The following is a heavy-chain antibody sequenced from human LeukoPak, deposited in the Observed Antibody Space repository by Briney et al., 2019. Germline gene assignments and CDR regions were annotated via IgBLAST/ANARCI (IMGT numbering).Heavy chain of an antibody. D-gene: IGHD3-10*01. CDR1: GFTFSSYA. J-gene: IGHJ4*02. CDR3: AKDRVTIVRGVIKVDYFDY. V-gene: IGHV3-23*01. CDR2: ISGSGGST. Sequence: GGSLSLSCAVSGFTFSSYAMRWVRQAPGKGLEWVSAISGSGGSTYYDDSGKGRFTISRDNSKNTLYLQMNSLRAADTAVYYCAKDRVTIVRGVIKVDYFDYWGQGTLVTVSS.